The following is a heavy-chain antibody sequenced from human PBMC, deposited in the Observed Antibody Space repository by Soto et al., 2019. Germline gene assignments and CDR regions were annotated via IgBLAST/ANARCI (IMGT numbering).Heavy chain of an antibody. CDR3: VHRGYMYGNWDHGYFDY. V-gene: IGHV2-5*02. CDR2: IYWDDDK. D-gene: IGHD5-18*01. Sequence: QITLKESGPPRVRPTQTLALTCTFSGFSLTTSGVGVGWIRKTPGKALEWLAVIYWDDDKRYSPSLKSRLTITKDTSKNQVVLTMADMDPVDTATYFCVHRGYMYGNWDHGYFDYWGQGTLVTVSS. CDR1: GFSLTTSGVG. J-gene: IGHJ4*02.